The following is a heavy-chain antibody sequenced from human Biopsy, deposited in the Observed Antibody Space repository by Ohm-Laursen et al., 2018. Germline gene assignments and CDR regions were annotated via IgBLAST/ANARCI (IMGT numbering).Heavy chain of an antibody. CDR3: ARGPHSGSHSCFDY. D-gene: IGHD1-26*01. V-gene: IGHV1-69*13. J-gene: IGHJ4*02. CDR2: IIPMFGTA. CDR1: GGTFINYA. Sequence: ASVKVSCKASGGTFINYAISWVRQAPGQGLEWMGGIIPMFGTAIYAQMFQGRVTISADESTSTSYMELSSLTTEDTAIYYCARGPHSGSHSCFDYWGRGTLVTVSS.